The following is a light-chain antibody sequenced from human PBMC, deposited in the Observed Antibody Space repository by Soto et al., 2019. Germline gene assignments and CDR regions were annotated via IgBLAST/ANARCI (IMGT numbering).Light chain of an antibody. CDR3: QQYSDWPPLYT. CDR1: ESVSSN. V-gene: IGKV3-15*01. CDR2: GAS. Sequence: EIVLTQSPATLSVSPGERATLSCRASESVSSNLAWYHQKPGQAPRLLIYGASTRATGIPARFSGSGSGTEFTLTISSLQSEDFAVYYCQQYSDWPPLYTFGQGTKVDIK. J-gene: IGKJ2*01.